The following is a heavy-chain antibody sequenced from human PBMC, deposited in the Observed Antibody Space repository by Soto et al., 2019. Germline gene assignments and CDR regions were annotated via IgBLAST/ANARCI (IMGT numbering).Heavy chain of an antibody. V-gene: IGHV3-11*01. CDR1: GFTFTNYY. CDR2: ISSTGRTI. J-gene: IGHJ4*02. CDR3: ERSYSSGWEFDY. D-gene: IGHD6-19*01. Sequence: WGSXRLSCGSSGFTFTNYYRSWIRQAPGKGLEWVSYISSTGRTIYYADSVKGRLTVYRDNDQNSLSLKLNSLRVEDTDVYYCERSYSSGWEFDYWGQGTQVTVYS.